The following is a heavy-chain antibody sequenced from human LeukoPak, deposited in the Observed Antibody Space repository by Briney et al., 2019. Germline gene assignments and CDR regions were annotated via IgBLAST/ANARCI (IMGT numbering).Heavy chain of an antibody. Sequence: GGSLRLSCAGSGFSISNYWMSWVRQAPGKGLEWVSVISGSGDNTDYADSVKGRFTISRDNSKNTLYLQMNSLRAEDTAVYYCAKIAITIFGVAKQNFNYWGQGTLVTVSS. CDR2: ISGSGDNT. CDR3: AKIAITIFGVAKQNFNY. V-gene: IGHV3-23*01. CDR1: GFSISNYW. D-gene: IGHD3-3*01. J-gene: IGHJ4*02.